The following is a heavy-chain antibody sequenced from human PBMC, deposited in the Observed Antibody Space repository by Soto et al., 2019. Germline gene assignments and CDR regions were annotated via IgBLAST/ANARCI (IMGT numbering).Heavy chain of an antibody. CDR3: ARSPLYYYDRSGYYVLGYFDY. CDR2: IYYSGST. Sequence: PSETLSLTCTVSGGSISGYCWSWIRQSPGKGLEWIGYIYYSGSTNYNPSLKSRVTISVDTSKNQFSLKLSSVTAADTAVYYCARSPLYYYDRSGYYVLGYFDYWGQGTLVTVSS. CDR1: GGSISGYC. D-gene: IGHD3-22*01. J-gene: IGHJ4*02. V-gene: IGHV4-59*01.